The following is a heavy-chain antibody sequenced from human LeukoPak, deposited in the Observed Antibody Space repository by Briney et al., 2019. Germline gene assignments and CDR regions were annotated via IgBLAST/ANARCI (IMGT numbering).Heavy chain of an antibody. D-gene: IGHD6-19*01. Sequence: KPSETLSLTCAVSGYSISSGYYWGWIRQPPGKGLEWIGSIYHSGSTYYNPSLKSRVTISVDTSKNQFSLKLSSVTAADTAVYYCASKPVAGHFDYWGQGTLVTVSS. CDR2: IYHSGST. J-gene: IGHJ4*02. CDR3: ASKPVAGHFDY. V-gene: IGHV4-38-2*01. CDR1: GYSISSGYY.